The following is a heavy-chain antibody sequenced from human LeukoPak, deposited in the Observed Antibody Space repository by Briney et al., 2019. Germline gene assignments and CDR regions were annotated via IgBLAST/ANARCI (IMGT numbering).Heavy chain of an antibody. Sequence: GGSLRLSCAASGFTFSDYYMSWLRQAPGKGLEGVSYISSSGSNIYYADSVKGRFTISRDNAKNSLYLQMNSLRAEDTAVYYCASGIVATSDYWGQGTLVTVSS. CDR2: ISSSGSNI. J-gene: IGHJ4*02. V-gene: IGHV3-11*04. CDR1: GFTFSDYY. CDR3: ASGIVATSDY. D-gene: IGHD5-12*01.